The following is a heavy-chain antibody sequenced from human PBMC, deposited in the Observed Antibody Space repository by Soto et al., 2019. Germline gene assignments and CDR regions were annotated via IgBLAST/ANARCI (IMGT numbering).Heavy chain of an antibody. Sequence: QVQLVQSGAEVKKPGSSVKVSCRASGGTFSSFSINWVRQAPGQGLEWMGGIMPIVGTASYAQKFQGRVTITADGSTSTVHMELSSLRSEDTAVYYCALGNAMDVWGQGTTVTVSS. V-gene: IGHV1-69*01. D-gene: IGHD7-27*01. J-gene: IGHJ6*02. CDR3: ALGNAMDV. CDR2: IMPIVGTA. CDR1: GGTFSSFS.